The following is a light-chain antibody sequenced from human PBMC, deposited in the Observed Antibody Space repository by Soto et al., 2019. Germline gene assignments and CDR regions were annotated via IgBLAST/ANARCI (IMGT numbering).Light chain of an antibody. J-gene: IGKJ1*01. CDR2: GAS. CDR1: QSVSSNY. V-gene: IGKV3-20*01. CDR3: QHYYTSYTT. Sequence: EIVLTQSPGTLSLTPGERATLSCRASQSVSSNYLAWYQQEPGQAPRLLIFGASTRATGIPDRFSGSGSGTDFTLTISRLEPEDFAVYYCQHYYTSYTTLGQGTKVDIK.